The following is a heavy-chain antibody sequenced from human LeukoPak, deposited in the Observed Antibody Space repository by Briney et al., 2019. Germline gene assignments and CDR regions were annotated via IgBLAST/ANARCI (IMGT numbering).Heavy chain of an antibody. CDR3: AREGSSGPYGMDV. CDR2: IKQGGSEK. J-gene: IGHJ6*02. V-gene: IGHV3-7*01. D-gene: IGHD6-19*01. Sequence: GGSLRLSCAASGFTFSRYWMRWARQAPGKGLEWVANIKQGGSEKDYVDSVKGRFTISRDNAKNSLCLQMYSLRAEDTAVYYCAREGSSGPYGMDVWGQGTTVTVSS. CDR1: GFTFSRYW.